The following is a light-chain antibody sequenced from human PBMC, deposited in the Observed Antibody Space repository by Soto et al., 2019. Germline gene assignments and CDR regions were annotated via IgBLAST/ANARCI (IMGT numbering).Light chain of an antibody. V-gene: IGKV3-20*01. Sequence: EIVLTQSPGTLSLSPGERATLSCRASESVSSTYLSWYQQRPGQAPRLLIYGASNRATDIPDRFSGSGSGTDFTLTISRVEPEDFAVYYCQQYGTSPRTFGQGTNVELK. CDR3: QQYGTSPRT. CDR1: ESVSSTY. J-gene: IGKJ1*01. CDR2: GAS.